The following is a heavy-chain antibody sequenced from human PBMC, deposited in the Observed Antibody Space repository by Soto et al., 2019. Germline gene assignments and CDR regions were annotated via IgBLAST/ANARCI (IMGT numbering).Heavy chain of an antibody. Sequence: GGSLRLSCAASGFTFSSYAMHWVRQAPGKGLEWVAVISYDGSNKYYADSVKGRFTISRDNSKNTLYLQMNSLRAEDTAVYYCAKEYYYDSSGYFTTLFLFDYCGQGTLVTVSS. CDR1: GFTFSSYA. CDR2: ISYDGSNK. J-gene: IGHJ4*02. V-gene: IGHV3-30-3*01. D-gene: IGHD3-22*01. CDR3: AKEYYYDSSGYFTTLFLFDY.